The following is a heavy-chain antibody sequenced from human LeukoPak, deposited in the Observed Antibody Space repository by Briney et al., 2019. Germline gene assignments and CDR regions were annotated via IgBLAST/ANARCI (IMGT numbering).Heavy chain of an antibody. CDR3: AKTKGDGRFNWNYFDY. V-gene: IGHV3-21*01. Sequence: GGSLRLSCAASGFTFSSYSMNWVRQAPGKGLERVSCISSSSDNMYYADSVKGRFTISRDNAKNSLYLQMNSLRAEDTAVYYCAKTKGDGRFNWNYFDYWGQGTLATVSS. CDR2: ISSSSDNM. J-gene: IGHJ4*02. D-gene: IGHD1-20*01. CDR1: GFTFSSYS.